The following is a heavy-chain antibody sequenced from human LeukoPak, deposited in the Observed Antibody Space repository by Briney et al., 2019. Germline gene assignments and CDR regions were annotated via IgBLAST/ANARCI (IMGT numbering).Heavy chain of an antibody. CDR3: ARAGGLTVPLSYYYYYCMDV. J-gene: IGHJ6*03. V-gene: IGHV1-46*01. CDR2: INPSGGST. Sequence: ASVKVSCKASGYTFTSYYMHWVRQAPGQGLEWMGIINPSGGSTSYAQKFQGRVTMTRDTSTSTVYMELSSLRSEDTAVYYCARAGGLTVPLSYYYYYCMDVWGKGTTVTVSS. CDR1: GYTFTSYY. D-gene: IGHD3-16*01.